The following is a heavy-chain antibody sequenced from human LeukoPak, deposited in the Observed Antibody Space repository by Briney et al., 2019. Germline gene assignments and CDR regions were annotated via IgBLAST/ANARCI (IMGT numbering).Heavy chain of an antibody. CDR2: ISSSSATI. CDR3: ARGRDLFDS. J-gene: IGHJ4*02. CDR1: GFTFNTYS. Sequence: GGSLRRSCVASGFTFNTYSMNWFRQAPGKGLEWISYISSSSATIYYADSVEGRFTISRDNAKNSLYLQTNSLRAEDTAVYYCARGRDLFDSWGQGTLVIVSS. V-gene: IGHV3-48*04.